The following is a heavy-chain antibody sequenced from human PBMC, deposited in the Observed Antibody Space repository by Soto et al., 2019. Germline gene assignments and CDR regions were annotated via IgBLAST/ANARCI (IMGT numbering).Heavy chain of an antibody. V-gene: IGHV3-23*01. CDR3: ANFLGFVPVNGCFAP. J-gene: IGHJ5*02. D-gene: IGHD2-8*01. CDR1: GFTFRSYA. Sequence: PGGSLRLSCAASGFTFRSYAMSWVRQAPGKGLEWVSSIRGSGSDTYYADSVKGRFTIYRDNSKNTLDLQMNSLRAEDTAVYYWANFLGFVPVNGCFAPGGREPLVPVPS. CDR2: IRGSGSDT.